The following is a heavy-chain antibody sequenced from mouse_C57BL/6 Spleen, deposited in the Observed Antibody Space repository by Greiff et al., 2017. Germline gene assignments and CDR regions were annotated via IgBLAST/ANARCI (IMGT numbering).Heavy chain of an antibody. CDR1: GYTFTDYY. CDR3: ARELTGTPY. D-gene: IGHD4-1*01. J-gene: IGHJ3*01. Sequence: VQLQQSGAELVKPGASVKISCKASGYTFTDYYINWVKQRPGQGLEWIGKVGPGSGSTYYNAQFKGKATLSADKSSSTASMQLSSLTSEYSAVYFCARELTGTPYWGQGTLVTVSA. CDR2: VGPGSGST. V-gene: IGHV1-77*01.